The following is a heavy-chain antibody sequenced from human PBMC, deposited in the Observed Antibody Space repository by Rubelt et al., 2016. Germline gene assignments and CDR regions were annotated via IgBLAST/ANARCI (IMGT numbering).Heavy chain of an antibody. CDR2: IYYSGST. D-gene: IGHD4-17*01. V-gene: IGHV4-39*01. Sequence: GKGLEWIGSIYYSGSTYYNPSLKSRVTISVDTSKNQFSLKLSSVTAADTAVYYCARGTTVTTFPRAYTRRYYYYYMDVWGKGTTVTVSS. J-gene: IGHJ6*03. CDR3: ARGTTVTTFPRAYTRRYYYYYMDV.